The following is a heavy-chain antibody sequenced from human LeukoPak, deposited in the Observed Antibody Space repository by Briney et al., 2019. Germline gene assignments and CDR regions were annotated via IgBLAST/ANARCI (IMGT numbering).Heavy chain of an antibody. CDR2: TSDSGGST. V-gene: IGHV3-23*01. Sequence: GGSLRLSCAASGFTFSSYAMSWVRQAPGKGLEWVSATSDSGGSTYDADSVKGRFTISRDNSKNTLYLQMNSLRAEDTAVYYCAKDTSIGRYCTNGVCSPFDYWGQGTLVTVSS. J-gene: IGHJ4*02. CDR3: AKDTSIGRYCTNGVCSPFDY. CDR1: GFTFSSYA. D-gene: IGHD2-8*01.